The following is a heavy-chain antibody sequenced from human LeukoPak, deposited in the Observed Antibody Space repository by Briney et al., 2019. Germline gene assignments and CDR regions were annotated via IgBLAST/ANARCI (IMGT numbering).Heavy chain of an antibody. CDR3: APRRVAADKGFDY. CDR1: GYTFTGYY. Sequence: ASVKVSCKASGYTFTGYYMHWVRQAPGEGLEWMGWNNPIIGSTRYPQKFQGRVTMTRDTSITTAYMELSSLRSDDTAVYYCAPRRVAADKGFDYWGQGTLVTVSS. J-gene: IGHJ4*02. CDR2: NNPIIGST. D-gene: IGHD6-19*01. V-gene: IGHV1-2*02.